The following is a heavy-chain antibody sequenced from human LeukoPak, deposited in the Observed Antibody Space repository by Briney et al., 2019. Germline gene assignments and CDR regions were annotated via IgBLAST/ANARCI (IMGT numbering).Heavy chain of an antibody. CDR1: GFTFDDYT. D-gene: IGHD6-13*01. CDR2: ISWDGGST. V-gene: IGHV3-43*01. CDR3: ARPAGTPY. J-gene: IGHJ4*02. Sequence: PGGSLRLSCAASGFTFDDYTMHWVRQAPGKGLEWVSLISWDGGSTCYADSVKGRFTISRDNAKNSLYLQMNSLRAEDTAVYYCARPAGTPYWGQGTLVTVSS.